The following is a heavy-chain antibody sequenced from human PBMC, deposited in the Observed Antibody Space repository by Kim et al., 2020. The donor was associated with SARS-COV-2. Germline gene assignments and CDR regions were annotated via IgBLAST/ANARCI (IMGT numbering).Heavy chain of an antibody. V-gene: IGHV3-33*06. CDR2: IWYDGSNK. Sequence: LSLPCAASGFLFRNYGMHWVRQAPGKGLEWVAVIWYDGSNKYYADSVKGRFPISRDNSKNTLYLQMNSLRAEDTAVYYCAKAPADGDYYYWGQGTLVTVSS. D-gene: IGHD4-17*01. J-gene: IGHJ4*02. CDR1: GFLFRNYG. CDR3: AKAPADGDYYY.